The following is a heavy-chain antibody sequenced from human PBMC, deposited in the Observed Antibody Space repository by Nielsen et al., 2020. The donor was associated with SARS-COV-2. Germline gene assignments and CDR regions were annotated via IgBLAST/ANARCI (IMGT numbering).Heavy chain of an antibody. CDR2: ISSSSSTI. CDR3: ARDDGSYYPVYYFDY. J-gene: IGHJ4*02. CDR1: GFTFSSYS. Sequence: GESLKISCAASGFTFSSYSMNWVRQAPGKGLEWVSYISSSSSTIYYADSVKGRFTISRDNAKNSLYLQMNSPRDEDTAVYYCARDDGSYYPVYYFDYWGQGTLVTVSS. V-gene: IGHV3-48*02. D-gene: IGHD1-26*01.